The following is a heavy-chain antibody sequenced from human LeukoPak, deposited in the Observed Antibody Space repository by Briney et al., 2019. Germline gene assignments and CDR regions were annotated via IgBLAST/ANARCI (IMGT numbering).Heavy chain of an antibody. Sequence: GGFLRLSCAASGFTVSSNYMSWVRQAPGKGLEWVSVIYSGGSTYYADSVKGRFTISRDNSKNTLYLQMNSLRAEDTAVYYCARLQSGAFDIWGQGTMVTVSS. D-gene: IGHD6-19*01. J-gene: IGHJ3*02. CDR2: IYSGGST. CDR3: ARLQSGAFDI. CDR1: GFTVSSNY. V-gene: IGHV3-66*01.